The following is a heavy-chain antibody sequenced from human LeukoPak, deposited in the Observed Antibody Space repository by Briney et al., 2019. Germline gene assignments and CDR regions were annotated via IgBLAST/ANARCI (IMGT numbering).Heavy chain of an antibody. V-gene: IGHV1-2*02. CDR2: VNSNTGDT. J-gene: IGHJ4*02. CDR3: ARADPVGY. Sequence: GASVKVSCKASGYTFTGSFMHWVRQAPGQGLEWMGWVNSNTGDTKFAQKFQGRVTMTSDTSISTAYMELSRLRSDDTAVYYCARADPVGYWGQGTQVTVPS. CDR1: GYTFTGSF.